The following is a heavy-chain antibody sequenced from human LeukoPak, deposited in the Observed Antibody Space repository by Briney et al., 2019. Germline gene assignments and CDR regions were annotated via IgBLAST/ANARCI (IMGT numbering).Heavy chain of an antibody. D-gene: IGHD3-22*01. CDR1: GGSISSYY. CDR3: ARSGGYYFDVL. CDR2: IYYSGTT. J-gene: IGHJ4*02. Sequence: SETLSLTCTVSGGSISSYYWSWIRQPPGKGLEWIGYIYYSGTTSYNPSLKSRITISLDTSKDQFSLRLSSVTAADTAVYYCARSGGYYFDVLWGQGTLVTVSS. V-gene: IGHV4-59*08.